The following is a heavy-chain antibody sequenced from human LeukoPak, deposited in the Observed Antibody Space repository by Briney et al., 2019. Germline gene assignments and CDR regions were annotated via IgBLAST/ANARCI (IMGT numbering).Heavy chain of an antibody. D-gene: IGHD2-15*01. J-gene: IGHJ4*02. Sequence: PGGSLRLSCAASGFSFSSYAMSWARQAPGKGLEWVSGISGSGGSTYYADSVKGRFTISGDNSKNTLYLQMNSLRAEDTAVYYCAKDLSGGIVVVVPASFDYWGQGTLVTVSS. V-gene: IGHV3-23*01. CDR1: GFSFSSYA. CDR3: AKDLSGGIVVVVPASFDY. CDR2: ISGSGGST.